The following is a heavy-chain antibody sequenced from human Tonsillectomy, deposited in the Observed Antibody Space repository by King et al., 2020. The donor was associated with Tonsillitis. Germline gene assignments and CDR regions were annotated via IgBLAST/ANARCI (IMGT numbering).Heavy chain of an antibody. Sequence: LQLQESGPGLVKPSETLSLTCNVSGGSIRSNAYYWGWIRHPPGKGLEWIGSIHSSGSTYYNPSLKNRVTISIDTSKNQFFLKLSSVTAADTAVYYCARSDDYGDPTYDYWGQGTLVTVSS. CDR3: ARSDDYGDPTYDY. CDR1: GGSIRSNAYY. CDR2: IHSSGST. V-gene: IGHV4-39*01. D-gene: IGHD4/OR15-4a*01. J-gene: IGHJ4*02.